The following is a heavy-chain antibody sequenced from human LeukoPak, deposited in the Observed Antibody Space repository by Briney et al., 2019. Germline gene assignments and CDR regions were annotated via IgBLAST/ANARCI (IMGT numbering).Heavy chain of an antibody. D-gene: IGHD5-12*01. Sequence: QPGGSLRLSCAASGFTFSSYGMHWVRQAPGKGLEWVAIISSDGSKRHYTDSVKGRFTISRDNSKNTVYIQMNNLRSEDTAVYYCAKKYSGYGDFYYYGMDAWGQGTTVTVSS. CDR2: ISSDGSKR. J-gene: IGHJ6*02. V-gene: IGHV3-30*18. CDR1: GFTFSSYG. CDR3: AKKYSGYGDFYYYGMDA.